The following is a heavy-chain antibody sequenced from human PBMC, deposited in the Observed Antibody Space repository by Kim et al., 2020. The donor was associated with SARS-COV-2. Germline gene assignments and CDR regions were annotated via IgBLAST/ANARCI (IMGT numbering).Heavy chain of an antibody. CDR3: AKEGPLDYYGSGELDY. D-gene: IGHD3-10*01. CDR1: GFTFDDYA. Sequence: GGSLRLSCAASGFTFDDYAMHWVRQAPGKGLEWVSGISWNSGSIGYADSVKGRFTISRDNAKNSLYLQMNSLRAEDTALYYCAKEGPLDYYGSGELDYWGQGTLVTVSS. J-gene: IGHJ4*02. CDR2: ISWNSGSI. V-gene: IGHV3-9*01.